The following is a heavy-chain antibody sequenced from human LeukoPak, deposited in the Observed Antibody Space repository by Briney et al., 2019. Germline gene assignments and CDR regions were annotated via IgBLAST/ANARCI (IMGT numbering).Heavy chain of an antibody. D-gene: IGHD1-1*01. CDR1: EFTFSSYW. V-gene: IGHV3-7*01. Sequence: GGSLRLSCAASEFTFSSYWMSWVRQAPGKGLEWVANIKQDGGQIYYLESVKGRFTVSRDNAKNSLYLQMNSLRAEDTAVYYCARALTTLTYEGYWGQGTLVTVSS. CDR2: IKQDGGQI. J-gene: IGHJ4*02. CDR3: ARALTTLTYEGY.